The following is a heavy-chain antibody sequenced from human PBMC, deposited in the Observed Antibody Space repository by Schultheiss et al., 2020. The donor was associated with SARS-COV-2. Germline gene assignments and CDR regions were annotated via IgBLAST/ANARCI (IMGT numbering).Heavy chain of an antibody. V-gene: IGHV3-48*03. J-gene: IGHJ6*02. CDR3: ARQDIVVVPAANPRHYYYYGMDV. CDR1: GFSFSSYE. D-gene: IGHD2-2*01. CDR2: ISSSSSTI. Sequence: GGSLRLSCAASGFSFSSYEMNWVRQAPGKGLEWVSYISSSSSTIYYADSVKGRFTISRDNAKNSLYLQMNSLRAEDTAVYYCARQDIVVVPAANPRHYYYYGMDVWGQGTTVTVSS.